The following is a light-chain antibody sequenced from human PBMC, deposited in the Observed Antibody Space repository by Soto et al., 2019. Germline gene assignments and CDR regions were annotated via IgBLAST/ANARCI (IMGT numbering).Light chain of an antibody. J-gene: IGKJ2*01. CDR3: QQFNNWPHT. CDR2: VAS. Sequence: EIVVTQAPATLSVSPGERVTLSCRASQSVNQKLGWYQQKPGQAPRLLIYVASYRATGIPARFSGSGSGTEYTLTISNLQAEDFAVYYCQQFNNWPHTFGQGTSLEIK. CDR1: QSVNQK. V-gene: IGKV3-15*01.